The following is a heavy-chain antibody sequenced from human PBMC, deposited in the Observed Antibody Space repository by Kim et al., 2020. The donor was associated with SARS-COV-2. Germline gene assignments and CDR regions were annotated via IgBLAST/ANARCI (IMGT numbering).Heavy chain of an antibody. V-gene: IGHV3-23*01. D-gene: IGHD6-13*01. J-gene: IGHJ4*02. CDR3: AKGGSSWYSTFDY. Sequence: YAASVKGWFTISKYNSNNTLYLQMTSLGAEETAVYYCAKGGSSWYSTFDYWGQGNLVTVSS.